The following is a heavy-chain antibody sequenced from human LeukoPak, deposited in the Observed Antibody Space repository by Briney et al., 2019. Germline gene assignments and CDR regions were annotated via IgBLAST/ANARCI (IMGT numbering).Heavy chain of an antibody. CDR3: AREIVVVVPAALDY. D-gene: IGHD2-2*01. V-gene: IGHV3-30*04. Sequence: GGSLRLSCAASGFTFSSYAMHWVRQAPGKGLEWVAVISYDGSNKYYAGSVKGRFTISRDNSKNTLYLQMNSLRAEDTAVYYCAREIVVVVPAALDYWGQGTLVTVSS. CDR1: GFTFSSYA. J-gene: IGHJ4*02. CDR2: ISYDGSNK.